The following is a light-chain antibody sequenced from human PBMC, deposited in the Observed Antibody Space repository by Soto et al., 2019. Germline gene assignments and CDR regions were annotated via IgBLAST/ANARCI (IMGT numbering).Light chain of an antibody. CDR1: NIGSKS. CDR2: YDS. CDR3: QVLDRFSDHYV. J-gene: IGLJ1*01. Sequence: SYELTQPPSVSVDPGETARITCGGNNIGSKSVHWYQQKPGQAPVLVIYYDSDRPSGIPERFSGSTSGNTATLTISRVEAGDEADYYCQVLDRFSDHYVFGTVTKLNVL. V-gene: IGLV3-21*04.